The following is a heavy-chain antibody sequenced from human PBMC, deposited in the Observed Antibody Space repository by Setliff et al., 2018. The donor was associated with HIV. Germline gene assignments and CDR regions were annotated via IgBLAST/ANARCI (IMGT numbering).Heavy chain of an antibody. CDR1: GFTFSHYT. CDR2: ISFGGSNT. D-gene: IGHD3-16*01. V-gene: IGHV3-21*01. J-gene: IGHJ4*02. CDR3: ARLGGAGPY. Sequence: GSLRLSCAASGFTFSHYTMNWVRQAPGMGLEWVSSISFGGSNTQYTDSVKGRFSISRDNAKNSLSLQMNSLGVEDTAVYYCARLGGAGPYWGQGTLVTVSS.